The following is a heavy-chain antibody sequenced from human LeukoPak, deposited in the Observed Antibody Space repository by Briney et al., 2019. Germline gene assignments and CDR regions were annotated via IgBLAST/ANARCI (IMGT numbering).Heavy chain of an antibody. CDR3: ARDPYSGSYGDYYYYYMDV. CDR1: GFTFSNYW. CDR2: INSDGSST. V-gene: IGHV3-74*01. Sequence: GGSLRLSCAASGFTFSNYWMHWVRQAPGKGLVWVSRINSDGSSTSYADSVKGRFTISRDNAKNTLYLQMNSLRAEDTAVYYCARDPYSGSYGDYYYYYMDVWGKGTTVTISS. J-gene: IGHJ6*03. D-gene: IGHD1-26*01.